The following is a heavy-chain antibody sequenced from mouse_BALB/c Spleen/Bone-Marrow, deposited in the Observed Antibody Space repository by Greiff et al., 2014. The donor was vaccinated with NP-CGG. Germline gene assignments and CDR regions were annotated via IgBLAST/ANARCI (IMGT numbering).Heavy chain of an antibody. CDR2: IDPENGDT. CDR1: GFNIKDYY. D-gene: IGHD2-4*01. Sequence: VQLQQSGAELVRSGASVKLSRTASGFNIKDYYMHWVKQRPGQGLEWIGWIDPENGDTEYAPKFQGKATMTADTSSNTAYLQLSSLTSEDTAVYYCNARGDYDFDYFDYWGQGTTLTVSS. J-gene: IGHJ2*01. V-gene: IGHV14-4*02. CDR3: NARGDYDFDYFDY.